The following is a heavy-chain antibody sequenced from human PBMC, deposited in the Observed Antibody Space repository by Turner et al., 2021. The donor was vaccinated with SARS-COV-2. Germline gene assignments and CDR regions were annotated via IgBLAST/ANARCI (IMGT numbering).Heavy chain of an antibody. D-gene: IGHD3-22*01. CDR1: GGSISSYY. Sequence: QGLLQDSRSRPLSPSAPLSLTCTVSGGSISSYYRSWIRQPPGKGLEWIGYIYSSRSTNNNPSHKSRVTISVDTTKNQFSLKRSSVTAADTAEYFCATYYYDSSGYHYAFDYWGQGTLVTVSS. J-gene: IGHJ4*02. CDR2: IYSSRST. V-gene: IGHV4-59*01. CDR3: ATYYYDSSGYHYAFDY.